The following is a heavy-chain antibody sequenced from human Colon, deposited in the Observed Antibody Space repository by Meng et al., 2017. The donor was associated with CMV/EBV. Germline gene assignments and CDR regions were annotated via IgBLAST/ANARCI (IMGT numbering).Heavy chain of an antibody. CDR2: IDPDGTDT. D-gene: IGHD3-3*01. J-gene: IGHJ4*02. Sequence: GESLKISCAASGFTVSSNDMSWVRQAPGKGLEWVSQIDPDGTDTTYADSVKGRFTVSRDNARNTVSLQMNSLRADDTAVYFCARGRLGVPGVLQAPEYWGQGTLVTVSS. CDR1: GFTVSSND. CDR3: ARGRLGVPGVLQAPEY. V-gene: IGHV3-74*01.